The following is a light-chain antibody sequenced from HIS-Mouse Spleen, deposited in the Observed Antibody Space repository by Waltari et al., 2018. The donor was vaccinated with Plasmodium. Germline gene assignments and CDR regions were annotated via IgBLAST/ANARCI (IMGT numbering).Light chain of an antibody. CDR1: QSVRSN. J-gene: IGKJ3*01. CDR2: VAS. Sequence: ELVMTQSPASLSVSPGERATLSCSASQSVRSNLAWYQQKPGQAPRLLIYVASTRATGIPARFSGSGSGTEFTLTISSLQSEDFAVYYCQQYNNWSFTFGPGTKVDIK. V-gene: IGKV3-15*01. CDR3: QQYNNWSFT.